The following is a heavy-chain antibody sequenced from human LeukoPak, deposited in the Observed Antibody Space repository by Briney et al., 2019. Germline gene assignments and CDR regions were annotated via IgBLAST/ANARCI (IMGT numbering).Heavy chain of an antibody. V-gene: IGHV3-23*01. Sequence: GGSLRLSCAASGFTFSSSAMSWVRQVPGKGLEWVSGISASGGSTYYADSVRGRFTISRDNSKNTLYVQMNSLRDEDTAVCYCAKDQRWESPHYLDSWGQGTLVTVSS. J-gene: IGHJ4*02. CDR3: AKDQRWESPHYLDS. CDR1: GFTFSSSA. CDR2: ISASGGST. D-gene: IGHD1-26*01.